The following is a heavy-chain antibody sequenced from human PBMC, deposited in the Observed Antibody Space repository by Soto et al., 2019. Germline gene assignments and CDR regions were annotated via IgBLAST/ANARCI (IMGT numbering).Heavy chain of an antibody. D-gene: IGHD2-2*03. J-gene: IGHJ4*02. V-gene: IGHV3-23*01. Sequence: EVQVLESGGGLVQPGGSLRLSCAATGFTFSDFAMSWVRQAPGKGLEWVSRIYGGGNGQHYADSVKGRVTISRDNSKNTLYLQMNSLRAEDTAVYYCAKMEGMDPWAYSFDYWGQGTVVTVSS. CDR1: GFTFSDFA. CDR3: AKMEGMDPWAYSFDY. CDR2: IYGGGNGQ.